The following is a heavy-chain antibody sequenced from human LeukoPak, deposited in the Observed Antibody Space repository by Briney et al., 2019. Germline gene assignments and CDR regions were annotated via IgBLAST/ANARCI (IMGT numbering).Heavy chain of an antibody. J-gene: IGHJ3*02. CDR1: GVSVSISSYY. V-gene: IGHV4-39*01. CDR2: IYYSGSP. D-gene: IGHD4-17*01. Sequence: ASETLSLTCSVSGVSVSISSYYWGWIRQPPGKGLVWFVSIYYSGSPYYNPSLKSRVTISVDTSKNKFFLKQTSTTDATSAVYCCARSRAPVFGVRTTVTSGAFNIWGQRKMVTVSS. CDR3: ARSRAPVFGVRTTVTSGAFNI.